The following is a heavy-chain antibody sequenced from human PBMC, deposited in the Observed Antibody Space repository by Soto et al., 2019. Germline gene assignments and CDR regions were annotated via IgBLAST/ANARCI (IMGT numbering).Heavy chain of an antibody. V-gene: IGHV3-21*01. CDR3: ARVYLGCSSTTCLYYFDY. J-gene: IGHJ4*02. D-gene: IGHD2-2*01. Sequence: GGSLRLSCAASGFTFSTYSMNWVRQPPGKGLEWVSSISNSGSYIYYADSVKGRFTISRDNAKNSLYLQINSLRAEDTAVYYCARVYLGCSSTTCLYYFDYWGQGTLVTVSS. CDR2: ISNSGSYI. CDR1: GFTFSTYS.